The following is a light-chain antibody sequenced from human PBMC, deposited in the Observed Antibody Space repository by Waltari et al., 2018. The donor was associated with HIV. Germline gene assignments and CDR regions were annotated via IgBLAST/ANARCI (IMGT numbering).Light chain of an antibody. CDR1: TSNIGAGYD. CDR3: QSYDSTLTGYV. J-gene: IGLJ1*01. CDR2: ANT. Sequence: QSVLRQPPPVSGAPGPRVTISSTGSTSNIGAGYDVHRYQPVPGTAPKLLIYANTNRPSGVPDRFSGSKSGTSASLAITGLQSEDEADFYCQSYDSTLTGYVFGSGTKVTVL. V-gene: IGLV1-40*01.